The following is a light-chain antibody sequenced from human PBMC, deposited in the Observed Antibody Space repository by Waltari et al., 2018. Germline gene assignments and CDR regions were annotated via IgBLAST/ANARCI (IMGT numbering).Light chain of an antibody. V-gene: IGKV4-1*01. Sequence: DIVMTQSPDSLAVSLGERATIHCKSSQSVLYSSNNKNYLAWYQQKPGQPPKLLISWASTRESGVPDRFSGSGSGTDFTLTISSLQAEDVAVYYCQQYYSTPPWTFGQGTKVEIK. CDR3: QQYYSTPPWT. CDR1: QSVLYSSNNKNY. J-gene: IGKJ1*01. CDR2: WAS.